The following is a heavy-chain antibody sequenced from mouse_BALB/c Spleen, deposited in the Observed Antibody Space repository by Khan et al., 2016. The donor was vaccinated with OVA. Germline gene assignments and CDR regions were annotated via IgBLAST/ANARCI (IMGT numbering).Heavy chain of an antibody. Sequence: EVQLVESGAGLVKPGGSLKLSCAASGFTFSTYAMSWVRQTPEKRLEWVATISSDGDYTTFPDNVTGRFTISRDTAKNTLCLQMTSLRSEDTAMYYCARSPYGDFAYWGQGTPVTVSA. V-gene: IGHV5-9-3*01. D-gene: IGHD2-13*01. CDR1: GFTFSTYA. CDR2: ISSDGDYT. J-gene: IGHJ3*01. CDR3: ARSPYGDFAY.